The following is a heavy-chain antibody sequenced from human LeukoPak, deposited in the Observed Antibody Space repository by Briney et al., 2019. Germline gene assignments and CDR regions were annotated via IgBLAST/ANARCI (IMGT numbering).Heavy chain of an antibody. CDR2: IYYSGST. CDR1: VGSVSSGDYY. D-gene: IGHD2-8*02. J-gene: IGHJ4*02. Sequence: SQTLSLTCTVSVGSVSSGDYYWSWIRQPPGKGLEWIGYIYYSGSTYYNPSLKSRVTISVDTSKNQFSLKLNSVTAADTAVYYGARTGGTIDYWGQGTLITVSS. V-gene: IGHV4-30-4*08. CDR3: ARTGGTIDY.